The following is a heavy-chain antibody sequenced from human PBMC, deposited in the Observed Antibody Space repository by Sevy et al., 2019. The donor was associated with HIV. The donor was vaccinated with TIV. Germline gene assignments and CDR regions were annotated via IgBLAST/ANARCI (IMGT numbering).Heavy chain of an antibody. D-gene: IGHD2-21*02. CDR2: MKEDGSER. Sequence: GGSLRLSCAASGFTFSSYWMSWVRQAPGKGLEWVATMKEDGSERNYVDSVKGRFTISRDNAKNSLYLQMNRLRPEDTAVYYCARDAAEGPYGDTWFSNWFDPWGQGTLVTVSS. CDR1: GFTFSSYW. CDR3: ARDAAEGPYGDTWFSNWFDP. V-gene: IGHV3-7*01. J-gene: IGHJ5*02.